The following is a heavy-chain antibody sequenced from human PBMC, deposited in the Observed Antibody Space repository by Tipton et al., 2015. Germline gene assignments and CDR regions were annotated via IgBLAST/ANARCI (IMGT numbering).Heavy chain of an antibody. V-gene: IGHV3-33*01. CDR2: IWYDGNIK. J-gene: IGHJ6*02. Sequence: SGFTFSNYGMHWVRQAPGKGLEWVALIWYDGNIKYYADSVQGRFIISRDTSKDTLYLQMNSLRAEDTAVYYCARGYLRSPLTHYFYCGMDVWGQATTVTVAS. CDR1: GFTFSNYG. D-gene: IGHD1-14*01. CDR3: ARGYLRSPLTHYFYCGMDV.